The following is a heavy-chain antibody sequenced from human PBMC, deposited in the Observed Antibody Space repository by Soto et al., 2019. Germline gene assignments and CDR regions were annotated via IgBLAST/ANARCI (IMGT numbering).Heavy chain of an antibody. CDR1: GGSISTINW. J-gene: IGHJ6*02. D-gene: IGHD6-6*01. V-gene: IGHV4-4*02. CDR3: ARVSSSSAFGMDV. Sequence: PSETLSLTCAVSGGSISTINWWTWVRQPPGKGLDWIGEIYQTGSTSYNPSLESRVTISIDKSKNQSSLKLRSVTAADTAVYYCARVSSSSAFGMDVWGQGTTVTVSS. CDR2: IYQTGST.